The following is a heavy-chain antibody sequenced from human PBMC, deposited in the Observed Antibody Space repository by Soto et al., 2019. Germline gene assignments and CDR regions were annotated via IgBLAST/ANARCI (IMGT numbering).Heavy chain of an antibody. CDR3: TADIPNISANYGMDV. CDR2: IKSKNEGGTT. CDR1: CFTFTTAW. Sequence: PGGSLRLSCAASCFTFTTAWINWVRQAPGQGLEWVGRIKSKNEGGTTNFAAPVKGRFTVSGDDSKNTVYLHMNSLRTEDTAVYYCTADIPNISANYGMDVWGQGTTVTVSS. D-gene: IGHD6-25*01. J-gene: IGHJ6*02. V-gene: IGHV3-15*07.